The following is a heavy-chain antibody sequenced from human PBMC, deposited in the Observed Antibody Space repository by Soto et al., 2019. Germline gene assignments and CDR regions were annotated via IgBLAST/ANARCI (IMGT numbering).Heavy chain of an antibody. CDR1: DFSFNTYA. J-gene: IGHJ3*02. CDR3: ARDRTEGYGDSGVDI. V-gene: IGHV3-30*04. CDR2: ISFNGRNT. D-gene: IGHD4-17*01. Sequence: LRLSCAASDFSFNTYAMHWVRQAPGKGLEWVAVISFNGRNTYYADSVKGRFTVSRDNSKNTLYLQMTSLKTDDTAVYFCARDRTEGYGDSGVDIWGQGTMVTVSS.